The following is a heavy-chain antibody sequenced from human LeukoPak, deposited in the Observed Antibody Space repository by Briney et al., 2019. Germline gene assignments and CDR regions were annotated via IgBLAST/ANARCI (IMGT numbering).Heavy chain of an antibody. CDR2: ISSSSSYI. CDR3: AKLYSSSWTGDDY. J-gene: IGHJ4*02. V-gene: IGHV3-21*01. D-gene: IGHD6-13*01. CDR1: GLTFSSYS. Sequence: PGGSLRLSCAASGLTFSSYSMNWVRQAPGKGLEWVSSISSSSSYIYYADSVKGRFTISRDNAKNSLYLQMNSLRAEDTAVYYCAKLYSSSWTGDDYWGQGTLVTVSS.